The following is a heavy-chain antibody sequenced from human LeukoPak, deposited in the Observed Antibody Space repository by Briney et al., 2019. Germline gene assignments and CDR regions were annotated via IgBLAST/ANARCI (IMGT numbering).Heavy chain of an antibody. V-gene: IGHV1-3*01. CDR1: GYTFTSYA. CDR3: ARDSGRGHGDY. J-gene: IGHJ4*02. CDR2: INAGNGNT. Sequence: ASVKVSCKASGYTFTSYAMHWVRQAPGQRLEWMGWINAGNGNTKYSQRFQGRVTITRDTSASTAYMELSSLRSEDTAVYYCARDSGRGHGDYWGQGTLVTVSS. D-gene: IGHD3/OR15-3a*01.